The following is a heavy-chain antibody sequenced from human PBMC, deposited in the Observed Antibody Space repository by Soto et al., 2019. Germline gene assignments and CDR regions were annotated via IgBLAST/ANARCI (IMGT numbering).Heavy chain of an antibody. CDR3: ARDRNPNDYVWGSYPGDY. J-gene: IGHJ4*02. CDR1: GYTFTSYG. Sequence: QVQLVQSGAEVKKPGASVKVSCKASGYTFTSYGISWVRQAPGQGLEWMGWISAYNGNTNYAQKLRGRVTMTTDTSTSTAYMELRSLRSDDTAVYYCARDRNPNDYVWGSYPGDYWGQGTPVTVSS. D-gene: IGHD3-16*02. CDR2: ISAYNGNT. V-gene: IGHV1-18*01.